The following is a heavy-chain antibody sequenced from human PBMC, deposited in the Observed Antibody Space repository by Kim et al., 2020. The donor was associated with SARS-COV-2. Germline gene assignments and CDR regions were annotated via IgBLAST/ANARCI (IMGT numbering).Heavy chain of an antibody. V-gene: IGHV4-34*01. J-gene: IGHJ4*02. CDR2: INHSGST. CDR3: ARGGLTWMTRRFDY. CDR1: GGSFSGYY. Sequence: SETLSLTCAVYGGSFSGYYWSWIRQPPGKGLEWIGEINHSGSTNYNPSLKSRVTISVDTSKNQFSLKLSSVTAADTAVYYCARGGLTWMTRRFDYWGQGTLVTVSS. D-gene: IGHD5-12*01.